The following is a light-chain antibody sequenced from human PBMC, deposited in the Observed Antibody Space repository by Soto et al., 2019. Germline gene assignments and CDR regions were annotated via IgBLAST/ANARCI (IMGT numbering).Light chain of an antibody. CDR3: LQYHNLWA. V-gene: IGKV3-15*01. CDR1: QNIYSN. Sequence: IVMTQSPATLSVSPGERATLSCRASQNIYSNVAWYQQRPGQAPRLLIYRASTRAPGIPARLSGIGSGTEFTLTIRSLQSEDFTVYSCLQYHNLWAFGQGTKVDIK. CDR2: RAS. J-gene: IGKJ1*01.